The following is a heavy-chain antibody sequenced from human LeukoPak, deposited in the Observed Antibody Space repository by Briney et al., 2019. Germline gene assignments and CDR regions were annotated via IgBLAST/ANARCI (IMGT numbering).Heavy chain of an antibody. V-gene: IGHV4-30-4*08. CDR2: IYYSGST. J-gene: IGHJ1*01. CDR1: GGSISSGDYY. CDR3: ARGGSVEYFQH. Sequence: SQTLSLTCTVSGGSISSGDYYWSWIRQPPGKGLEWIGYIYYSGSTYYNPSLKSRVTISVDTPKNQFSLKLSSVTAADTAVYYCARGGSVEYFQHWGQGTLVTVSS.